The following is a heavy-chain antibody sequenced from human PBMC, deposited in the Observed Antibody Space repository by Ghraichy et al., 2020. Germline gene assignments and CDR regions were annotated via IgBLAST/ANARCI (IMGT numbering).Heavy chain of an antibody. CDR1: GFTFDDYA. V-gene: IGHV3-9*01. Sequence: GGSLRLSCAASGFTFDDYAMHWVRQAPGKGLEWVSGISWNSGSIGYADSVKGRFTISRDNAKNSLYLQMNSLRAEDTALYYCAKMGATVVWNGYYGMDVWGQGTTVTVSS. D-gene: IGHD1-26*01. CDR2: ISWNSGSI. CDR3: AKMGATVVWNGYYGMDV. J-gene: IGHJ6*02.